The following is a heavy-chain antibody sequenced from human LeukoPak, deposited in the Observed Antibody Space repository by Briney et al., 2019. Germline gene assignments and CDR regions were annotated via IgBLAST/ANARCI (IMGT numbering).Heavy chain of an antibody. Sequence: SGPTLVNPTQTLTLTCTFSGFSLSTSGMRVSWIRQPPGKALEWLARIDWDDDKFYSTSLKTWLTISKDTSKNQVVLTMTNMDPVDTATYYCARQYYYDSSGYYGVDYWGQGTLVTVSS. D-gene: IGHD3-22*01. CDR2: IDWDDDK. CDR3: ARQYYYDSSGYYGVDY. V-gene: IGHV2-70*04. J-gene: IGHJ4*02. CDR1: GFSLSTSGMR.